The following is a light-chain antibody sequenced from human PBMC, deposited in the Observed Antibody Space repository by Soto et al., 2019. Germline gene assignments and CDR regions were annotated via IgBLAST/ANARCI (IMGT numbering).Light chain of an antibody. Sequence: EVVLTQSPATLSLAPGERATLSCRASQSISSYLAWYQQKPGQAPRLLIYDASNRTTGIPARFSGSGSGTDFSLTINSLEPEDFAVYYCQQRCNCPPLSIGGGNKVEIK. V-gene: IGKV3-11*01. CDR1: QSISSY. J-gene: IGKJ4*01. CDR3: QQRCNCPPLS. CDR2: DAS.